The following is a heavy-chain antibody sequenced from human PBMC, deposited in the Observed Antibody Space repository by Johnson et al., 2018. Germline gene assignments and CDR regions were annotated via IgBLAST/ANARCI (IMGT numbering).Heavy chain of an antibody. CDR3: ARRDTYYYDSSGYYDAFDI. CDR2: LNHSGST. D-gene: IGHD3-22*01. CDR1: GGSFSGYY. V-gene: IGHV4-34*01. Sequence: QVQLQQWGAGLLKPSETLSLTCAVYGGSFSGYYWSWIRQPPGKGLEWIGELNHSGSTNYNPSLKSRVTISVDTSKNQFSLKLSSVTAADTAVYYCARRDTYYYDSSGYYDAFDIWGQGTMVTVSS. J-gene: IGHJ3*02.